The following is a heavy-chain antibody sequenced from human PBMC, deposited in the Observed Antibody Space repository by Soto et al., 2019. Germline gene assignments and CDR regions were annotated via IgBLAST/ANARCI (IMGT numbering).Heavy chain of an antibody. J-gene: IGHJ6*02. CDR1: GGFISSSSYY. Sequence: PSETLSLTCTVSGGFISSSSYYWGWIRQHPGKGLEWIGYIYYSGSTYYNPSLKSRVTISVDTSKNQFSLKLSSVTAADTAVYYCARVSGSYYYGMDVWGQGITVTVSS. CDR2: IYYSGST. D-gene: IGHD1-26*01. V-gene: IGHV4-31*03. CDR3: ARVSGSYYYGMDV.